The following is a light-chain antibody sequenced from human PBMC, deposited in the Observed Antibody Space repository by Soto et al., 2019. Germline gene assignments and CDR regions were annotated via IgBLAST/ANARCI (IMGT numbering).Light chain of an antibody. CDR2: QIS. J-gene: IGKJ2*01. CDR3: MQLTQFPYT. Sequence: DFVMTQTPLSSPVTLGQPASISCRSSQSLVHRDANTYLTWLQERPGQPPRPLIYQISNRFSGVPDRFSGSEAGTDFTLKISRVEAEDVGVYYCMQLTQFPYTFGQGTKLEIK. CDR1: QSLVHRDANTY. V-gene: IGKV2-24*01.